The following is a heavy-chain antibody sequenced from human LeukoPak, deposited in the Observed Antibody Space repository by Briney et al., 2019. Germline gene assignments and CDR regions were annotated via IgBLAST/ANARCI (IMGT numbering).Heavy chain of an antibody. Sequence: ASVKVSCKASGYTFTSYAMHWVRQAPGQRLEWMGWINAGNGNTKYSQKFQGRVTITRDTSISTAYMELSRLRSDDTAVYYCASSSSSWATFDYWGQGTLVTVSS. CDR2: INAGNGNT. D-gene: IGHD6-13*01. CDR3: ASSSSSWATFDY. J-gene: IGHJ4*02. CDR1: GYTFTSYA. V-gene: IGHV1-3*01.